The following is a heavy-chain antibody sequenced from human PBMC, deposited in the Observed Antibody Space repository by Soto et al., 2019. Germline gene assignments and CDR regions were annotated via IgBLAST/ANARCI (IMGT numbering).Heavy chain of an antibody. D-gene: IGHD4-17*01. V-gene: IGHV1-69*13. Sequence: SVKVSCKASGGTFSTFGISWVRQAPGQGLEWMGGIIPFFGTARYSQKFEDRITITAGESTNTVYMDLRSLTSEDTAIYYCAKSTPMDAGDKYYYDFWGQGALVTVSS. CDR3: AKSTPMDAGDKYYYDF. J-gene: IGHJ4*02. CDR1: GGTFSTFG. CDR2: IIPFFGTA.